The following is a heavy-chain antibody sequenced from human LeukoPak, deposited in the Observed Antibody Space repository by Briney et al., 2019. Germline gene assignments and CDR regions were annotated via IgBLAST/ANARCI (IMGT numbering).Heavy chain of an antibody. J-gene: IGHJ4*02. CDR3: AKDQGLHCSGGICYSGFDY. CDR1: GFTFSSYG. Sequence: GGSLTLSCAASGFTFSSYGMRWLRQAPGKGLEWIPSISSSGGNVSYAGSVRSRFTISRDNSQNTLYLQMNSLRAEDTAVHYCAKDQGLHCSGGICYSGFDYWGQGTLVTVSS. CDR2: ISSSGGNV. D-gene: IGHD2-15*01. V-gene: IGHV3-23*01.